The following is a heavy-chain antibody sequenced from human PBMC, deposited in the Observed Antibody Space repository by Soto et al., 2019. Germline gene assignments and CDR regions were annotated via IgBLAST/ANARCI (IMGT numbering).Heavy chain of an antibody. J-gene: IGHJ6*02. CDR3: AKVISVRNYCSSNLYYYYYGMDV. D-gene: IGHD3-10*01. Sequence: PGGSLRLSCAASGFTFSSYAMGWVRQAPGKGLEWVSAISGSGGSTYYADSVKGRFTISRDNSKNTLYLQMNSLTAEDTAVYYCAKVISVRNYCSSNLYYYYYGMDVWGQGTTVTVSS. CDR2: ISGSGGST. CDR1: GFTFSSYA. V-gene: IGHV3-23*01.